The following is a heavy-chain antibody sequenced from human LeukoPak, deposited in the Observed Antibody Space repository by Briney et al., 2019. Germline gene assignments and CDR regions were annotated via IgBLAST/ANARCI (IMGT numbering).Heavy chain of an antibody. CDR2: IKQDGSEK. J-gene: IGHJ4*02. V-gene: IGHV3-7*01. CDR1: GFTFSSYW. Sequence: GGSLRLSCAASGFTFSSYWMSWVRQAPGKGLEWVANIKQDGSEKYYVDSVKGRFTISRDNAKNSLYLQMNSLRAEDTAVYYCAKAPRRYSSSSGVDYWGQGTLVTVSS. D-gene: IGHD6-6*01. CDR3: AKAPRRYSSSSGVDY.